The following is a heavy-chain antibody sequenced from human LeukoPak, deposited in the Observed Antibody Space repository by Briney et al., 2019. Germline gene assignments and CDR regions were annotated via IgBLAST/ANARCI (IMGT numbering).Heavy chain of an antibody. CDR1: GGSISSSSYY. D-gene: IGHD3/OR15-3a*01. CDR3: ARDMDFYMDV. J-gene: IGHJ6*03. V-gene: IGHV4-39*07. CDR2: IYYSGST. Sequence: SETLSLTCTVSGGSISSSSYYWDWIRQPPGKGLEWIGSIYYSGSTYYNPSLKSRVTISVDTSKNQFSLNLNSVTAADTAMYYCARDMDFYMDVWGKGSTVTVSS.